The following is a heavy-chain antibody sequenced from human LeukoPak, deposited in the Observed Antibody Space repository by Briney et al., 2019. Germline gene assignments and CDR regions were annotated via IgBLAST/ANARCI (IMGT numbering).Heavy chain of an antibody. CDR1: GFTFSDYY. CDR3: ARDSIDPYNWFDP. CDR2: ISSSGSTI. J-gene: IGHJ5*02. V-gene: IGHV3-11*01. Sequence: GGSLRLSCAASGFTFSDYYMSWIRQAPGEGLEWVSYISSSGSTIYYADSVKGRFTISRDNAKNSLYLQMNSLRAEDTAVYYCARDSIDPYNWFDPWGQGTLVTVSS.